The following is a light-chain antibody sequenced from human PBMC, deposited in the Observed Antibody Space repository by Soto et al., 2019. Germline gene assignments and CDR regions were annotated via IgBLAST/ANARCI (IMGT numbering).Light chain of an antibody. V-gene: IGKV1-33*01. J-gene: IGKJ3*01. CDR3: QQYDNLPPGT. CDR1: QDIRDY. CDR2: DAS. Sequence: DIQMTQSPTQPSASVGDRVTITCQASQDIRDYLNWYQQKPGKAPKLLIYDASNLGAGVPSRFSGSGSGTHFTFTISGLQPEDIATYYCQQYDNLPPGTFGPGTKVDIK.